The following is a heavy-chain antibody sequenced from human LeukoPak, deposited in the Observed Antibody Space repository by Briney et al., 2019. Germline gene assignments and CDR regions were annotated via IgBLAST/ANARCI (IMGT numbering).Heavy chain of an antibody. J-gene: IGHJ4*02. CDR2: ISGRDGST. CDR1: GFTFSSYA. CDR3: AKNLVVPATPT. D-gene: IGHD2-15*01. Sequence: GGSLRLSCAASGFTFSSYAMSWVRQAPGKGLEWISGISGRDGSTYYVDSVKGRFTISRDNSKNTLYLQMNSLRAEDTAVYYCAKNLVVPATPTWGQGTLVTVSS. V-gene: IGHV3-23*01.